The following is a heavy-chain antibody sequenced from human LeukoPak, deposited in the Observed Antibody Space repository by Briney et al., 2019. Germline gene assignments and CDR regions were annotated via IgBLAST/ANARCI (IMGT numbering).Heavy chain of an antibody. J-gene: IGHJ5*02. CDR3: AKDGLRYSSVPRWFDP. CDR1: GFTFSSYG. CDR2: ISYDGSNK. V-gene: IGHV3-30*18. Sequence: GGSLRLSCAASGFTFSSYGMLWVRQAPGKGLEWVAVISYDGSNKYYADSVKGRFTISRDNSKNTLYLQMNSLRAEDTAVYYCAKDGLRYSSVPRWFDPWGQGTLVTVSS. D-gene: IGHD6-19*01.